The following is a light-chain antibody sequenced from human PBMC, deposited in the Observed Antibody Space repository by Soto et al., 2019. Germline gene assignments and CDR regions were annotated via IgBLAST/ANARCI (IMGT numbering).Light chain of an antibody. J-gene: IGLJ1*01. Sequence: QSVLTQPPSVSGAPGQRVTISCTGSSSNIGAGYDVHWYQQLPGTAPKLLIYGNTNRPSGVPDRFSGSKSGTSASLAITGLQAEDEADYYCQSYDSRLSGSGVFGTGTKLTVL. CDR3: QSYDSRLSGSGV. CDR2: GNT. CDR1: SSNIGAGYD. V-gene: IGLV1-40*01.